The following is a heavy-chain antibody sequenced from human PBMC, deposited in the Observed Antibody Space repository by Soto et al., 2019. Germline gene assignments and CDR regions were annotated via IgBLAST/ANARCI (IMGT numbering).Heavy chain of an antibody. CDR2: ISSNGGST. V-gene: IGHV3-64*01. Sequence: GGSLRLSCAASGFTFSSYAMHWVRQAPGKGLEYVSAISSNGGSTYYANSVKGRFTISRGNSKNTLYLQMGSLRAEDMAVYYCARSGAARNFDYWGQGTLVTVSS. D-gene: IGHD6-6*01. J-gene: IGHJ4*02. CDR1: GFTFSSYA. CDR3: ARSGAARNFDY.